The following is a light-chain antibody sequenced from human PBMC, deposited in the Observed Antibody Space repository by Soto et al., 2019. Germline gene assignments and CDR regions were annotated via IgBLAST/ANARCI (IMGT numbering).Light chain of an antibody. V-gene: IGKV1-39*01. CDR2: AAS. CDR3: QQLYSHPLT. CDR1: QSISSY. J-gene: IGKJ4*01. Sequence: QWTRLPSSRSASLEAGVTILCRASQSISSYLNWYQQKPGKAPKLLIYAASSLQSGVPSRFSGSGSGTDFTLSISSLQPEDFATYYCQQLYSHPLTFGGGTKVDNK.